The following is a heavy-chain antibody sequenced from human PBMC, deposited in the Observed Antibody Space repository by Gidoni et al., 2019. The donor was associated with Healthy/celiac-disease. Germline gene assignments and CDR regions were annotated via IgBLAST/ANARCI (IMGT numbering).Heavy chain of an antibody. J-gene: IGHJ4*02. CDR1: GGSISSSSDY. Sequence: QLQLQESGPGLVKPSETLSLTCTVSGGSISSSSDYWDWMRQPPGKGLEWIGNIYSSGSTYYNPPLKSRVTISVYTSKNQFSLKLSSVTAAETAVYYCARLGAWEVDYWGQGTLVTVSS. CDR3: ARLGAWEVDY. CDR2: IYSSGST. V-gene: IGHV4-39*01. D-gene: IGHD1-26*01.